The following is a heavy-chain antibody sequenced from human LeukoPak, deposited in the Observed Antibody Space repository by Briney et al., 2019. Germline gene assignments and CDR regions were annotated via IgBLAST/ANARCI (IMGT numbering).Heavy chain of an antibody. Sequence: GGSLRLSCAASGFTFSSYSMNWVRQAPGKGLEWVSSISSSSSYIYYADSVKGRFTISRDNAKNSLYLQMNSLRAEDTAVYYCARERREYGFWSGYFDYWGQGTLVTVSS. J-gene: IGHJ4*02. CDR3: ARERREYGFWSGYFDY. CDR2: ISSSSSYI. CDR1: GFTFSSYS. D-gene: IGHD3-3*01. V-gene: IGHV3-21*01.